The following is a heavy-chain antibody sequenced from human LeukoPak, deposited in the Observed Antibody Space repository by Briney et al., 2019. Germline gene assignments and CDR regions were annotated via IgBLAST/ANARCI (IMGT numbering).Heavy chain of an antibody. J-gene: IGHJ4*02. V-gene: IGHV1-69*13. CDR3: ARGLGGYCSSTSCPFDY. CDR1: GGTFSSYA. CDR2: IIPIFGTA. Sequence: GASVKVSCKASGGTFSSYAISWVRRAPGQGLEWMGGIIPIFGTANYAQKFQGRVTITADESTSTAYMELSSLRSEDTAVYYCARGLGGYCSSTSCPFDYWGQGTLVTVSS. D-gene: IGHD2-2*01.